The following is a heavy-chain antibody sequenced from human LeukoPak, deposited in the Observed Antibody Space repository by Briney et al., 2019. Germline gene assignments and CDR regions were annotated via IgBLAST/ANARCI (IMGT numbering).Heavy chain of an antibody. V-gene: IGHV4-34*01. CDR3: ARHVLTTGISRFYYNIGYFDY. D-gene: IGHD4-17*01. Sequence: SETLSLTCAVYGASLNGHYWSWIRQPPGKGLEWIGEGSDVGGTKYNPSLKSRVTISIDTSKNQFSLKLSSVTAADTAIYYCARHVLTTGISRFYYNIGYFDYWGQGTLVTVSS. CDR1: GASLNGHY. CDR2: GSDVGGT. J-gene: IGHJ4*02.